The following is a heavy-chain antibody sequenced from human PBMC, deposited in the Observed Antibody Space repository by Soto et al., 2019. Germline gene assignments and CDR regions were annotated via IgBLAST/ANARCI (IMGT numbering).Heavy chain of an antibody. CDR3: ARDKAGTTNGMDV. CDR1: GFTFSSYG. V-gene: IGHV3-33*01. Sequence: PGGSLRLSCAASGFTFSSYGMHWVRQAPGKGLEWVAVIWYDGSNKYYADSVKGRFTISRDNSKNTLYLQMNSLRAEDTAVYYCARDKAGTTNGMDVWGQGTTVTVSS. J-gene: IGHJ6*02. D-gene: IGHD1-26*01. CDR2: IWYDGSNK.